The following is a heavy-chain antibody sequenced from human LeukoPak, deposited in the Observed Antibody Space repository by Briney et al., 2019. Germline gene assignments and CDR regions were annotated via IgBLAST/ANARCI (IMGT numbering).Heavy chain of an antibody. CDR1: GFTFSDYY. D-gene: IGHD4-11*01. J-gene: IGHJ4*02. Sequence: TGGSLRLSCVASGFTFSDYYMNWVRQAPGKGLEWLSFISNGGRDISYADSVKSRFTISRDDARNSLYLQMDNLRAEDTALYYCARAVIEDYWGQGTLVTVSS. V-gene: IGHV3-11*01. CDR3: ARAVIEDY. CDR2: ISNGGRDI.